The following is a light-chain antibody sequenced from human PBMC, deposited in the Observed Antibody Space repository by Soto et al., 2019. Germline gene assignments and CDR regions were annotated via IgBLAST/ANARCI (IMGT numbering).Light chain of an antibody. V-gene: IGLV4-69*01. CDR2: XNSDGSH. CDR3: QTWGTGTLV. J-gene: IGLJ2*01. Sequence: QLVLTQSPSASASLGASVKLTCTLSSGHSSYAIAWHQQQPEKGPRXXXKXNSDGSHSKGDXIXDRFSGSXXXXEXYLTISSLQSEDEADYYCQTWGTGTLVFGGGTKLTVL. CDR1: SGHSSYA.